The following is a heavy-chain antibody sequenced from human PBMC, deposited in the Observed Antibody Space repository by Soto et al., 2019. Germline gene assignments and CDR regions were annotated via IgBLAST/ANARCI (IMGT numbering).Heavy chain of an antibody. J-gene: IGHJ3*02. V-gene: IGHV1-2*04. CDR2: INPNSGGT. CDR1: RYTFTGYY. D-gene: IGHD2-2*01. Sequence: ASVKVSCKASRYTFTGYYMHWVRQAPGQGLEWMGWINPNSGGTNYAQKFQGWVTMTRDTSISTAYMELSRLRSDDTAVYYCARAYIVVVPAAMLGAYDAFDIWGQGTMVTVSS. CDR3: ARAYIVVVPAAMLGAYDAFDI.